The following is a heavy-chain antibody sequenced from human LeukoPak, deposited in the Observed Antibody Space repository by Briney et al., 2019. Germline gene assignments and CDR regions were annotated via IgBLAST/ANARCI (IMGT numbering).Heavy chain of an antibody. CDR3: AREAYSSGWYGDY. CDR2: ISYDGSNK. D-gene: IGHD6-19*01. CDR1: GFTFSSYA. Sequence: PGGSLRLSCAASGFTFSSYAMHWVRQAPGKGLGWVAVISYDGSNKYYADSVKGRFTISRDNSKNTLYLQMNSLRAEDTAVYYCAREAYSSGWYGDYWGQGTLVTASS. J-gene: IGHJ4*02. V-gene: IGHV3-30-3*01.